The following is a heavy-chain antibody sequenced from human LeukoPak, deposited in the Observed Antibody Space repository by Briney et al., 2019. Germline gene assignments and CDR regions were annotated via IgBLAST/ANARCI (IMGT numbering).Heavy chain of an antibody. V-gene: IGHV3-30*02. J-gene: IGHJ4*02. CDR1: GFTFSSYG. D-gene: IGHD5-18*01. Sequence: GGSLRLSWAASGFTFSSYGMHWVRQAPGKGLEWVAFIRYDGSNKYYADSVKGRFTISRDNSKNTLYLQRNSLRAEDTAVYYCARNSYDGSTFDYWGQGTLVTVSS. CDR2: IRYDGSNK. CDR3: ARNSYDGSTFDY.